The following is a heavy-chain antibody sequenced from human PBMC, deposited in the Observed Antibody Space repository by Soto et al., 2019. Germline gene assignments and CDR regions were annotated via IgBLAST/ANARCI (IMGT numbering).Heavy chain of an antibody. V-gene: IGHV5-10-1*01. CDR1: GYSFTSYW. CDR3: ARHPRIAAAGTVYYGMDV. Sequence: PGESLKISCKGSGYSFTSYWISWVRQMPGKGLEWMGRIDPSDSYTNYSPSFQGHVTISADKSISTAYLQWSSLKASDTAMYYCARHPRIAAAGTVYYGMDVWGQGTTVTVSS. D-gene: IGHD6-13*01. CDR2: IDPSDSYT. J-gene: IGHJ6*02.